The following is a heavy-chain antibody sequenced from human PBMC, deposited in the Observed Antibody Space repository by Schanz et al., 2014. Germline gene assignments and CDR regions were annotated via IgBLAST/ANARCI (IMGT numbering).Heavy chain of an antibody. CDR1: GFTFTNYA. CDR2: ISSSGSSI. Sequence: VQLVESGGGVVRPGGSLRLSCAASGFTFTNYAMTWVRQAPGKGLEWVSSISSSGSSIYYADSVKGRFTISRDNANNSLFLRMNSLRAGDTAVYYCAKDGRLPYYGTGSDFDYWGQGTLVAVSS. V-gene: IGHV3-21*04. CDR3: AKDGRLPYYGTGSDFDY. D-gene: IGHD3-22*01. J-gene: IGHJ4*02.